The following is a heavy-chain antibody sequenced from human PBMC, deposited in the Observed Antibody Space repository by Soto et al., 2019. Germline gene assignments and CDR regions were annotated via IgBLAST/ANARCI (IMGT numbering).Heavy chain of an antibody. D-gene: IGHD3-3*01. CDR2: ISYDGSNK. CDR1: GFTFSSYA. Sequence: QVQLVESGGGVVQPGRSLRLSCAASGFTFSSYAMHWVRQAPGKGLEWVAVISYDGSNKYYADSVKGRFTISRDNSKNTLYLQMNSLRAEDTAVYYCARDQGSLEWLRYGMDVWGQVTTVTVSS. V-gene: IGHV3-30-3*01. CDR3: ARDQGSLEWLRYGMDV. J-gene: IGHJ6*02.